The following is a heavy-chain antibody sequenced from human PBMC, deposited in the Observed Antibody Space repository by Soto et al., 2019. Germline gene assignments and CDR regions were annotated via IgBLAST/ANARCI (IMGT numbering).Heavy chain of an antibody. CDR1: GGSISSYY. J-gene: IGHJ6*02. Sequence: SETLSLTCTVSGGSISSYYWSWIRQPPGKGLEWIGYIYYSGSTNYNPSLKSRVTISVDTSKNQFSLKLSSVTAADTAVYYCARVLIEASYYYYYGMDVWGQGTTVTVSS. D-gene: IGHD3-22*01. CDR2: IYYSGST. V-gene: IGHV4-59*01. CDR3: ARVLIEASYYYYYGMDV.